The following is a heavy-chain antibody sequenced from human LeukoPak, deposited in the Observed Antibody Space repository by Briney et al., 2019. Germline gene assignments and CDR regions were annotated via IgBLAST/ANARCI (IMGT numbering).Heavy chain of an antibody. V-gene: IGHV4-34*01. D-gene: IGHD3-3*01. CDR3: ARGLRITIFGVVISHNWFDP. CDR1: GGSFSGYY. J-gene: IGHJ5*02. CDR2: INHSGST. Sequence: SETLSLTCAVYGGSFSGYYWSWIRQPPGKGLEWIGEINHSGSTNYNPSLKSRVTISVDTSKNQFSLKLSPVTAADTAVYYCARGLRITIFGVVISHNWFDPWGQGTLVTVSS.